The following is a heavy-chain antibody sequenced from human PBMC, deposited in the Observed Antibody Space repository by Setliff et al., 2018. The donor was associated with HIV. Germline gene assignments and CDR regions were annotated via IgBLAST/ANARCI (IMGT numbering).Heavy chain of an antibody. CDR1: GFTFSHYA. Sequence: PGGSLRLSCAVSGFTFSHYAMHWVRQSPGKGLECVALIYYDGSSQYYADSVKGRFTISRENAKSFLYLQMDSLRAEDTALYYCAKDRWFSRGYSTTWVEGPFDYWGQGTLVTVSS. CDR2: IYYDGSSQ. CDR3: AKDRWFSRGYSTTWVEGPFDY. V-gene: IGHV3-30*02. J-gene: IGHJ4*02. D-gene: IGHD4-4*01.